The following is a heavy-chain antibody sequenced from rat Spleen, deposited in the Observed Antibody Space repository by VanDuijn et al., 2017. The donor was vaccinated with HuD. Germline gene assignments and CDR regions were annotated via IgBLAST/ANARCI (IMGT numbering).Heavy chain of an antibody. V-gene: IGHV2-41*01. D-gene: IGHD1-9*01. CDR2: IWNTGGT. CDR3: ARDGTTGIPDVMDA. Sequence: QVQLKESGPALMQPSQTLSLTCTVAGFSLTSYNVHWVRQPPGKGLEWMGVIWNTGGTRYNSALKSRLSISKDTSKSQVFLKMNSLQTEDTATYYCARDGTTGIPDVMDAWGQGASVTVSS. J-gene: IGHJ4*01. CDR1: GFSLTSYN.